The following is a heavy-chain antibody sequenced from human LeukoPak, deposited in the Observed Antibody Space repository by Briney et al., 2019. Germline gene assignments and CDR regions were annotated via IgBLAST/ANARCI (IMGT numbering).Heavy chain of an antibody. D-gene: IGHD2-2*01. CDR3: AREDCSSTSCSLSGWFDP. CDR2: IYYSGST. V-gene: IGHV4-30-4*08. J-gene: IGHJ5*02. CDR1: GGSISTGDYY. Sequence: SETLSLTCIVSGGSISTGDYYWSWIRQPPGKGLEWIGYIYYSGSTYYNPSLKSRVTISVDTSKNQFSLKLSSVTAADTAVYYCAREDCSSTSCSLSGWFDPWGQGTLVTVSS.